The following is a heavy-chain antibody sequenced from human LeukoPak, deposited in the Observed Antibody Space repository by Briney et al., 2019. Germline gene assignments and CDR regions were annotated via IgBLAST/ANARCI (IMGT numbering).Heavy chain of an antibody. D-gene: IGHD3-3*01. CDR2: INPNSGGT. Sequence: ASVKVSCKASGYTFTGYYMHWVRQAPGQGLEWMGWINPNSGGTNYAQKFQGRVTMTRDTSISTAYMELSRLRSDDTAVYYCARDLRITICGVPMVYYGMDVWGQGTTVTVSS. CDR3: ARDLRITICGVPMVYYGMDV. J-gene: IGHJ6*02. V-gene: IGHV1-2*02. CDR1: GYTFTGYY.